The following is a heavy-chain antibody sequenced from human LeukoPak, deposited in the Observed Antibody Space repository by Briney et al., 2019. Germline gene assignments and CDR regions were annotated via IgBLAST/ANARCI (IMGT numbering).Heavy chain of an antibody. V-gene: IGHV4-39*01. J-gene: IGHJ4*02. D-gene: IGHD6-19*01. CDR3: ARHASVDGNWPRPLDY. CDR2: IYYSGST. CDR1: GGSISSSPYY. Sequence: SETLSLTCTVSGGSISSSPYYWGWIRQPPGKGLEWIGNIYYSGSTYYNPSLKTRVTISVDTSKNQFSLKLSSVTAADTAVYYCARHASVDGNWPRPLDYWGQGSLVTVSS.